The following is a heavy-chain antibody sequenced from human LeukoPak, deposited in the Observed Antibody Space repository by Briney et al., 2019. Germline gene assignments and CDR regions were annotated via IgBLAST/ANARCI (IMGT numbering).Heavy chain of an antibody. CDR1: GYTFTSYY. J-gene: IGHJ4*02. CDR2: INPSGGST. V-gene: IGHV1-46*01. Sequence: ASVKVSCKASGYTFTSYYMHWVRQAPGQGLEWMGIINPSGGSTSYAQKFQGRVTMTRDTSTSTVYMELSSLRSDDAAVYYCARDPRSFNYDFWSDFDYWGQGTLVTVSS. CDR3: ARDPRSFNYDFWSDFDY. D-gene: IGHD3-3*01.